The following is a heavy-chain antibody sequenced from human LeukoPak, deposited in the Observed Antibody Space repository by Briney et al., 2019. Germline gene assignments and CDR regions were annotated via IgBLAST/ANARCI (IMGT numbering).Heavy chain of an antibody. CDR2: IWYDGSNK. CDR1: GFIFSSYG. D-gene: IGHD5-18*01. CDR3: AKDLGEGAYSYGWDAFDI. J-gene: IGHJ3*02. V-gene: IGHV3-33*06. Sequence: GGSLRLSCAASGFIFSSYGMHGLRQAPAKGLAWVAVIWYDGSNKYYADSVKGRFTISRDNSKNTLYLQMNSMRAEDTAVYYCAKDLGEGAYSYGWDAFDIWGQGTMVTVSS.